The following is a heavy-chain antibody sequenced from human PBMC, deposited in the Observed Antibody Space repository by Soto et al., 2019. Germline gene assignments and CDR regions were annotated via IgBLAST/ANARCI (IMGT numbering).Heavy chain of an antibody. CDR2: ISGSGDST. D-gene: IGHD3-10*02. CDR1: GFTFSSYA. CDR3: VKVGGTTFCSGRCVFDH. V-gene: IGHV3-23*01. Sequence: EVQLLESGGGLEQPGGSLRLSCEASGFTFSSYAMSWVRQAPGRGLEWVLAISGSGDSTDYADSVKGRFTSSRDNYDNTLYLPMSSLGVDDTAVYYCVKVGGTTFCSGRCVFDHWGQGNLVTVSS. J-gene: IGHJ4*02.